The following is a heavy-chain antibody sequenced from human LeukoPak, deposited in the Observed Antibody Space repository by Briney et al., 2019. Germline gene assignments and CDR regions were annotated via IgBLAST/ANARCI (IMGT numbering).Heavy chain of an antibody. CDR1: GGSISSYY. Sequence: SETLSLTCTVSGGSISSYYWSWIRQPPGKGLEWIGYIYYSGSTNYNPPLKSRVTISVDTSENQFSLKLSSVTAADTAVYYCARLQNDYGDYGGIWYFDLWGRGTLVTVSS. D-gene: IGHD4-17*01. J-gene: IGHJ2*01. CDR2: IYYSGST. CDR3: ARLQNDYGDYGGIWYFDL. V-gene: IGHV4-59*08.